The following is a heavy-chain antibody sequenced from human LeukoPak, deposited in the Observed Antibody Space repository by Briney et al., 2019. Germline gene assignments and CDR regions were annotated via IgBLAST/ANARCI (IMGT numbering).Heavy chain of an antibody. D-gene: IGHD3-9*01. CDR3: AGDHHDVLTGYYSNYYNYYYMDV. Sequence: GGSLRLSCVASGFTFNSYWMSWVRQAPGKGLEWVANIKEDGTEKYYVDSVRGRFTLSRDNAENSLYLQMSSLRAEDTAVYYCAGDHHDVLTGYYSNYYNYYYMDVWGKGTTATVSS. J-gene: IGHJ6*03. CDR1: GFTFNSYW. CDR2: IKEDGTEK. V-gene: IGHV3-7*01.